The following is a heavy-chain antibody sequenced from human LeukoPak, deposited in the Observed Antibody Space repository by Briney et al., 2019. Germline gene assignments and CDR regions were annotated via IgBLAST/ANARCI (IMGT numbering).Heavy chain of an antibody. CDR3: ARMVVTASSHRVFDY. D-gene: IGHD2-21*02. CDR2: INPNSGGT. J-gene: IGHJ4*02. Sequence: ASVKVSCKASGGTFSSYAISWVRQAPGQGLEWMGWINPNSGGTNYAQKFQGRVTMTRDTSISTAYMELSRLRSDDTAVYYCARMVVTASSHRVFDYWGQGTLVTVSS. CDR1: GGTFSSYA. V-gene: IGHV1-2*02.